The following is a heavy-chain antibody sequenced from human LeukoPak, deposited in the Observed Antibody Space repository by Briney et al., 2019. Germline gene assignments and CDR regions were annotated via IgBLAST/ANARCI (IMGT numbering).Heavy chain of an antibody. V-gene: IGHV3-74*01. CDR1: GFTFSNYW. CDR3: ASLGMTTVSHAPFDY. Sequence: GGSLRLSCVASGFTFSNYWMHWVRQAPGKGLVWVSYINSDGSSTSYADSVKGRFTISRDNAKNTLYLQMNSLRAEDTAVYYCASLGMTTVSHAPFDYWGQGTLVTVSS. J-gene: IGHJ4*02. CDR2: INSDGSST. D-gene: IGHD4-17*01.